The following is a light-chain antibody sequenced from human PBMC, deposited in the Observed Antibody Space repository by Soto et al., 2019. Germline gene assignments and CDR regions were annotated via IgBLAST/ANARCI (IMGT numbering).Light chain of an antibody. CDR3: QQHNQWPIT. Sequence: EIVLTQSPGTLSLSPGERATLSCRASQSVNNNYVAWYQQKPGQAPRLLIFRASNKATGIPDRFSGSGSGTEFTLTINSLQSEDSAVYYCQQHNQWPITFGQGTRLEIK. CDR2: RAS. V-gene: IGKV3D-15*01. CDR1: QSVNNN. J-gene: IGKJ5*01.